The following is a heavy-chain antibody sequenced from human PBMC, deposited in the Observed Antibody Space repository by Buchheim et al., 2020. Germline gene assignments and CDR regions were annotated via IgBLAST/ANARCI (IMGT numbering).Heavy chain of an antibody. D-gene: IGHD6-6*01. CDR2: ISYDGSNK. V-gene: IGHV3-30*18. Sequence: QVQLVESGGGVVQPGRSLRLSCAASGFTFSSYGMHWVRQAPGKGLAWVAVISYDGSNKYYADSVKGRFTISRDNSKNTLYLQMNSLRAEDTAVYYCAKGMAARPYYYYGMDVWGQGTT. CDR3: AKGMAARPYYYYGMDV. CDR1: GFTFSSYG. J-gene: IGHJ6*02.